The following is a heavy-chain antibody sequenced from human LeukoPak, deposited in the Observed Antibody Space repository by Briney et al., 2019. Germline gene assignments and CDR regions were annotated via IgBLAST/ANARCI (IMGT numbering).Heavy chain of an antibody. CDR3: ARRLSSSWSNWFDP. D-gene: IGHD6-13*01. V-gene: IGHV6-1*01. Sequence: SQTLSLTCAISGDSVSSNSAAWNWIRQPPSRGLEWLGRTYYRSKWYYDYAVSVKSRITINPDTSKNQFSLQLNSVTPDDTAVYYCARRLSSSWSNWFDPWGQGTLVTVSS. CDR2: TYYRSKWYY. J-gene: IGHJ5*02. CDR1: GDSVSSNSAA.